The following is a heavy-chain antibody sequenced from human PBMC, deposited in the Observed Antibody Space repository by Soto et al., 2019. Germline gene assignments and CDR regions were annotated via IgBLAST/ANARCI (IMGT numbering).Heavy chain of an antibody. CDR2: INPSGGST. CDR3: ARSVGTAMVTRAFDI. J-gene: IGHJ3*02. D-gene: IGHD5-18*01. CDR1: GYTFTSHY. Sequence: GASVKVSCKASGYTFTSHYMHWVRQAPGQGLEWMGIINPSGGSTSYAQKFQGRVTMTRDTSTSTVYMELSSLRSEDTAVYYCARSVGTAMVTRAFDIWGQGTMVTVSS. V-gene: IGHV1-46*03.